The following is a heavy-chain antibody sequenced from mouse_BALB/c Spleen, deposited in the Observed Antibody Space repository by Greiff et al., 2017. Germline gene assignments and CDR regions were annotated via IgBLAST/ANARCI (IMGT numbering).Heavy chain of an antibody. CDR3: ARSNYGNYGGMDY. V-gene: IGHV14-3*02. CDR1: GFNIKDTY. J-gene: IGHJ4*01. Sequence: EVQLQQSGAELVKPGASVKLSCTASGFNIKDTYMHWVKQRPEQGLEWIGRIDPANGNTKYDPKFQGKATITADTSSNTAYLQLSSLTSEDTAVYYCARSNYGNYGGMDYWGQGTSVTVSS. CDR2: IDPANGNT. D-gene: IGHD2-1*01.